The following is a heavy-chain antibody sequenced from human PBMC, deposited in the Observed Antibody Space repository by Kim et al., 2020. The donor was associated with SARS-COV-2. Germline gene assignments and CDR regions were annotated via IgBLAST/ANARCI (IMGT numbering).Heavy chain of an antibody. CDR3: ARLGELSDFDY. V-gene: IGHV1-8*01. J-gene: IGHJ4*02. Sequence: TGYAQKFQGRVTMTRNTSISTAYMELSSLRSEDTAVYYCARLGELSDFDYWGQGTLVTVSS. CDR2: T. D-gene: IGHD3-16*02.